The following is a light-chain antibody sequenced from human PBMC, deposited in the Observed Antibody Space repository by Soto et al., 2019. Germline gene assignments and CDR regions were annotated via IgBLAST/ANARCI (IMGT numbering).Light chain of an antibody. CDR3: QQSYSTPFT. V-gene: IGKV1-39*01. J-gene: IGKJ2*01. Sequence: DIQMTQSPSSLSASVGDRVTITCRASQSISSYLNWYQQKPGKAPKLLIYAAYSLQSGVPSRFSGCGSGTDCTLTISSLQPEDFATYYCQQSYSTPFTFGQGTKLEIK. CDR1: QSISSY. CDR2: AAY.